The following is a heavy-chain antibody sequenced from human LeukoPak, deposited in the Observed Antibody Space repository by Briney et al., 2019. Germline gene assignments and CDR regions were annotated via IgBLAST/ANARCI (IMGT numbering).Heavy chain of an antibody. CDR3: ARAQYSSGWYREAFDI. V-gene: IGHV4-39*07. J-gene: IGHJ3*02. CDR2: IYYSGST. D-gene: IGHD6-19*01. Sequence: ASETLSLTCTVSGGSISSSSYYWGWIRQPPGKGLEWIGSIYYSGSTYYNPSLKSRVTISVDTSKNQFSLKLSSVTAADTAVYYCARAQYSSGWYREAFDIWGQGTMVTVSS. CDR1: GGSISSSSYY.